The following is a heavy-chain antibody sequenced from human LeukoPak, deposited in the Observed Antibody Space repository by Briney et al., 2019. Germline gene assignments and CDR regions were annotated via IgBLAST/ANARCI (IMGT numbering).Heavy chain of an antibody. Sequence: GGSLRLSCAASGFTLSRYLMSWVRQAPGKGPEWVANIKEDGSEKYYVDSVKGRFTVSRDNAKNSLYLQMNSLRAEDTALYYCARDGSGRPLGYWGQGTLVTVSS. V-gene: IGHV3-7*01. CDR3: ARDGSGRPLGY. CDR2: IKEDGSEK. D-gene: IGHD3-10*01. J-gene: IGHJ4*02. CDR1: GFTLSRYL.